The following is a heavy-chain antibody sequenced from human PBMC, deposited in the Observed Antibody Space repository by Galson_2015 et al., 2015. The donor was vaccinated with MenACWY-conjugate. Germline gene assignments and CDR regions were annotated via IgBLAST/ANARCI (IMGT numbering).Heavy chain of an antibody. V-gene: IGHV3-23*01. Sequence: LRLSCAVSGITFSTYGMNWVRQAPGKGLEWVSGISDSGGSTYYADSVKGRFTRSRDNSKNTMYLQMNSLRAEDTAVYFCATVAKGGTSFGVLLRRRLYAMDVWGQGATVTVSS. CDR3: ATVAKGGTSFGVLLRRRLYAMDV. CDR1: GITFSTYG. D-gene: IGHD3-3*01. J-gene: IGHJ6*02. CDR2: ISDSGGST.